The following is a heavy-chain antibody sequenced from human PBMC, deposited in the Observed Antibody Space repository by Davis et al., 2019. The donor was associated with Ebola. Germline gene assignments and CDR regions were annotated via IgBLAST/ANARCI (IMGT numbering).Heavy chain of an antibody. V-gene: IGHV3-30*18. D-gene: IGHD6-6*01. Sequence: PGGSLRLSCAASGFTFSSYGMHWVRQAPGKGLEWVAVISYDGSNKYYADSVKGRFTISRDNSKNTLYLQMNSLRAEDTAVYYCAKDRGQLVLYGMDVWGQGTTVTVSS. CDR1: GFTFSSYG. CDR2: ISYDGSNK. CDR3: AKDRGQLVLYGMDV. J-gene: IGHJ6*02.